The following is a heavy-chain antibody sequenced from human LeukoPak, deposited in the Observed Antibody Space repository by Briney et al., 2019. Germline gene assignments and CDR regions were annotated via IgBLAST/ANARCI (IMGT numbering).Heavy chain of an antibody. CDR2: IDASGSDT. D-gene: IGHD1-14*01. Sequence: GGSWNFPWNASSFPFSSFALAGSAQPQGRGWGWVSAIDASGSDTYYTDSVKGRFTISRDNSKNTVYLQMNSLRAEDTAVYYCADYRKPQGLDYWGQGTLVTVSS. V-gene: IGHV3-23*01. CDR3: ADYRKPQGLDY. J-gene: IGHJ4*02. CDR1: SFPFSSFA.